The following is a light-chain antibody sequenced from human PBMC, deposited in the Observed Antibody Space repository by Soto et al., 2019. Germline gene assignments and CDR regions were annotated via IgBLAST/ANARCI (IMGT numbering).Light chain of an antibody. CDR3: QKSYSTPT. J-gene: IGKJ1*01. V-gene: IGKV1-39*01. CDR2: AVH. CDR1: QSVSSY. Sequence: DIQMTQSPSSLSASIGDRVTITCRASQSVSSYLNWYQQKPGKAPKLLIYAVHSLQNGVPSRFRGSGSGTDFALTISSLRPEDFATYYCQKSYSTPTFGQGTKVDIK.